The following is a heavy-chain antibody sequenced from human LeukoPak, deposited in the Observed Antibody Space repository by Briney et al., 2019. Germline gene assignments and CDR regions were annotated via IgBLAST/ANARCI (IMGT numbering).Heavy chain of an antibody. CDR3: ARGFGGVDAFDI. CDR2: INPGNGTT. J-gene: IGHJ3*02. D-gene: IGHD3-10*01. Sequence: ASVKVSCKASGYTFSTYYMHWVRQAPGQGLEWMGIINPGNGTTSYAQKFQGRVTMTRDMSTSTVYMDLSSLRSEDTAVYYCARGFGGVDAFDIWGQGTMVTVYS. V-gene: IGHV1-46*01. CDR1: GYTFSTYY.